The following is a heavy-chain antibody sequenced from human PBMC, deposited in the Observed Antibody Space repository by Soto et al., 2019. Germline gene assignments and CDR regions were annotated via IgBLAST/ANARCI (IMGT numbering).Heavy chain of an antibody. D-gene: IGHD3-10*01. Sequence: QLQLQESGPGLVKPSETLSLTCTVSGGSISSSSYYWGWIRQPPGKGLEWIGRIYYSGRTYYNPSLKSPVTVSVATAKNQCSLKLSSVTAADTAVYYCATLWGQDWGQGTLVTVSS. CDR2: IYYSGRT. V-gene: IGHV4-39*01. CDR1: GGSISSSSYY. CDR3: ATLWGQD. J-gene: IGHJ4*02.